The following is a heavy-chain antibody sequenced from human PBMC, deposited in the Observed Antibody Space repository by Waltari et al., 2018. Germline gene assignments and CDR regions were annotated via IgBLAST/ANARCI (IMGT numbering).Heavy chain of an antibody. CDR2: INPNSGGT. CDR1: GYTFTGYY. J-gene: IGHJ3*02. V-gene: IGHV1-2*02. CDR3: ARDSRYSGLGPHVLDAFDI. Sequence: QVQLVQSGAEVKKPGASVKVSCKASGYTFTGYYMHWVRQAPGQGLEWMGWINPNSGGTNYAQKFQGRVTMTRDTSISTAYMELSRLRSDDTAVYYCARDSRYSGLGPHVLDAFDIWGQGTMVTVSS. D-gene: IGHD5-12*01.